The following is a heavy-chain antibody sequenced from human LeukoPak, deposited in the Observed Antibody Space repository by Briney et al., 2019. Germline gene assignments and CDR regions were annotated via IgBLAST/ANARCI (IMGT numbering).Heavy chain of an antibody. CDR1: GFNFDTNW. CDR2: IFPSDSDT. D-gene: IGHD3-16*02. V-gene: IGHV5-51*01. Sequence: GESLKISCKASGFNFDTNWIAWVRQMPGKGLEWMGIIFPSDSDTRYSPSFQGQVTISADKSITTAYLQWRSPTASDSAIYYCARLYGRYLDFWSQGTLVTVSS. J-gene: IGHJ4*02. CDR3: ARLYGRYLDF.